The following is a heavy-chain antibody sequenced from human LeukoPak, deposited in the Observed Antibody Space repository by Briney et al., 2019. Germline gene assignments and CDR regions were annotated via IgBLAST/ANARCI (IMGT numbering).Heavy chain of an antibody. D-gene: IGHD6-19*01. CDR3: ARVAVAGIPEYYFDY. J-gene: IGHJ4*02. CDR2: INWNGGST. CDR1: GFTFDDFG. V-gene: IGHV3-20*04. Sequence: GSLRLSCAASGFTFDDFGMSWVRQAPGKGLEWVSGINWNGGSTGYADSVKGRFTISRDNSKNTLYLQMNSLRAEDTAMYYCARVAVAGIPEYYFDYWGQGTLVTVSS.